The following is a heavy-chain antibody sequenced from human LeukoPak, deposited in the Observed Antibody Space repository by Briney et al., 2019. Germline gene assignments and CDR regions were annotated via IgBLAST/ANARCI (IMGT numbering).Heavy chain of an antibody. CDR1: GYTFNTFD. CDR2: VNPYNDKT. V-gene: IGHV1-8*03. CDR3: ARGRRLRGVASRPIYYYYYMDV. D-gene: IGHD3-10*01. Sequence: ASVKVSCKASGYTFNTFDINWGRQATGQGPEWMGWVNPYNDKTVYAPKFQGRVSISRNNSINTAYMEVSGLKSYDTAVYYCARGRRLRGVASRPIYYYYYMDVWGGGTTVTVSS. J-gene: IGHJ6*03.